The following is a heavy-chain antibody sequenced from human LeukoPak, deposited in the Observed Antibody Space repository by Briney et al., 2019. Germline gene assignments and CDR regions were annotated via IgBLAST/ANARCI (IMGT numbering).Heavy chain of an antibody. D-gene: IGHD3-22*01. CDR3: AKSSLIGYYYYAMDV. CDR1: GFTFSKYA. J-gene: IGHJ6*02. Sequence: GGSLRLSCAASGFTFSKYAFHWVRQAPGKGLEWVSGISGSGITTYNADSVKGLFTISRDNFKNPLYLQMNSLRAEHTAVYYCAKSSLIGYYYYAMDVWGQGTTVTVSS. V-gene: IGHV3-23*01. CDR2: ISGSGITT.